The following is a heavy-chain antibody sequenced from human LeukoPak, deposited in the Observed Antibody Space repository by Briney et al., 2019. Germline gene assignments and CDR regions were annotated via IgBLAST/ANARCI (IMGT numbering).Heavy chain of an antibody. V-gene: IGHV3-48*03. CDR2: ISSSGSTI. J-gene: IGHJ3*02. Sequence: GGSLRLSCAASGFTFSSYEMNWVRQAPGKGLEWVSYISSSGSTIYYADSVKGRFTISRDNAKNSLYLQMNSLRAEVTAVYYCARVVVVVAATRDAFDIWGQGTMVTVSS. CDR1: GFTFSSYE. CDR3: ARVVVVVAATRDAFDI. D-gene: IGHD2-15*01.